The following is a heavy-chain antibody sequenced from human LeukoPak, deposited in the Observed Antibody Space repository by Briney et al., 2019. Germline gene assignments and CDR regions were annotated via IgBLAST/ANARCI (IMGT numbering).Heavy chain of an antibody. CDR3: AKESLTSGWHFFDY. D-gene: IGHD6-19*01. J-gene: IGHJ4*02. Sequence: GGSLRLSCAASGFTVSSNYMSWVRQAPGKGLEWVSIISGRGDRTYYADSVKGRLTISRDNTKNTLFLQMNSLRVEDTAVYYCAKESLTSGWHFFDYWGQGTLVTVSS. CDR1: GFTVSSNY. CDR2: ISGRGDRT. V-gene: IGHV3-23*01.